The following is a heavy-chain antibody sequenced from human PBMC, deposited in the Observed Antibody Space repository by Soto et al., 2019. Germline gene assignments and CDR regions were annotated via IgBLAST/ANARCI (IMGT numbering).Heavy chain of an antibody. J-gene: IGHJ6*03. CDR2: IYFSGST. CDR3: ARDSHSQQPNHRWGGGYIDV. CDR1: GGSISNGGYY. V-gene: IGHV4-31*11. Sequence: QLQLQESGPGLVKPSQTLSLTCAVSGGSISNGGYYWSWIRQHPGKGLEWIGSIYFSGSTYYNPSLKSRVTFSVATPKNQFSLKLSSVTAADTAVYYCARDSHSQQPNHRWGGGYIDVGGKGTTVNVSS. D-gene: IGHD6-13*01.